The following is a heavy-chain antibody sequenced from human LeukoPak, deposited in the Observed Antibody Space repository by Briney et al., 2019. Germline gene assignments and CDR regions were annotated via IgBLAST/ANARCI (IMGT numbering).Heavy chain of an antibody. J-gene: IGHJ4*02. CDR3: ARLFSERGYDY. D-gene: IGHD3-10*01. V-gene: IGHV3-7*01. CDR2: IKDDGSKK. Sequence: GGSLRLSCAASGFTFSNYWMNWVRQAPGKGLEWVADIKDDGSKKYYVDSVKGRFTISRDNAKNTLYLQMNSLRAEDTAVYYCARLFSERGYDYWGQGTLVTVSS. CDR1: GFTFSNYW.